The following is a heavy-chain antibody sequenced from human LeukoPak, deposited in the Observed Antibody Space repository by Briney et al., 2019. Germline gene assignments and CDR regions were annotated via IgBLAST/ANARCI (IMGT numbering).Heavy chain of an antibody. D-gene: IGHD5-18*01. J-gene: IGHJ6*03. CDR3: ARNTAIDDWYYYYYLDV. CDR1: GGTFTIYA. CDR2: IIPIFGTS. V-gene: IGHV1-69*05. Sequence: SVTVSFTASGGTFTIYAISWVRQAPGQGREWMGGIIPIFGTSNYAQKLQGRVTMVTDTSTSTAYMELRSLRSDDTAVYYCARNTAIDDWYYYYYLDVWGKGTTVTISS.